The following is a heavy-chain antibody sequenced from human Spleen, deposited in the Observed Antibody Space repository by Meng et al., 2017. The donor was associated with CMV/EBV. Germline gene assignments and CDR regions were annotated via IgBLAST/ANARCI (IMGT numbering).Heavy chain of an antibody. V-gene: IGHV1-69*10. Sequence: SVKVSCKASGYTFIGYYMHWVRQAPGQGLEWMGGIIPILGIANYAQKFQGRVTITADKSTSTAYMELSSLRSEDTAVYYCARGYSGSYYYYYGMDVWGQGTTVTVSS. J-gene: IGHJ6*02. CDR1: GYTFIGYY. D-gene: IGHD1-26*01. CDR2: IIPILGIA. CDR3: ARGYSGSYYYYYGMDV.